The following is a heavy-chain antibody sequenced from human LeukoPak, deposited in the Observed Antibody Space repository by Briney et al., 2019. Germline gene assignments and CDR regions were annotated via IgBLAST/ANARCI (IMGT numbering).Heavy chain of an antibody. D-gene: IGHD3-10*01. CDR2: IYHSGST. V-gene: IGHV4-39*07. CDR1: GGSIRNSNYF. CDR3: ARSPSYYYADY. J-gene: IGHJ4*02. Sequence: SSETLSLTCTVSGGSIRNSNYFWGWIRQPPGKGLEWIGSIYHSGSTYYNPSLKSRVTMSVDTSKNQLSLKLTSVTAADTAVYYCARSPSYYYADYWGQGTLVTVSS.